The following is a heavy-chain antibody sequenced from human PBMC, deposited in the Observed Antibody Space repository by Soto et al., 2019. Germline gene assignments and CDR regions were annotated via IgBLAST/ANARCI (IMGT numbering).Heavy chain of an antibody. Sequence: PSETLSLTCTVSGGSVSSGSYYWNWIRQPPGKGLEWIGYIFYSGSTTYNPSLKSRVTISVDTSKNQFSLKLSSVTAADTAVYYCARGMSGDLTWALYWGQGTLVHRLL. D-gene: IGHD3-3*01. CDR2: IFYSGST. CDR3: ARGMSGDLTWALY. CDR1: GGSVSSGSYY. V-gene: IGHV4-61*01. J-gene: IGHJ4*02.